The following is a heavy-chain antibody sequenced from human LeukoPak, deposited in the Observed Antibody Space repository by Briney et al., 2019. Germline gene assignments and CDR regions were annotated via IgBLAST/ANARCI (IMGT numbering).Heavy chain of an antibody. CDR1: GGSISNYY. CDR3: ARWVRGGDWFDP. V-gene: IGHV4-4*07. J-gene: IGHJ5*02. CDR2: KYARGSS. Sequence: SETLSLTCTVSGGSISNYYWSWIRQPAGKGLEWIGRKYARGSSNYNPSLKSRVTISVDTSKNQFSLKLSSVTAADTAVYYCARWVRGGDWFDPWGQGTLVTVSS. D-gene: IGHD3-10*01.